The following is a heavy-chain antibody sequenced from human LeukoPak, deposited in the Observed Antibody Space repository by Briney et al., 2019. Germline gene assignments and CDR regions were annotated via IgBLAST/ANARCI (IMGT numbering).Heavy chain of an antibody. J-gene: IGHJ4*02. V-gene: IGHV1-69*05. D-gene: IGHD3-22*01. CDR1: GGTFSSYA. CDR2: VIPIFGTA. CDR3: ARQGVQPSYYDSSGTGLYFDY. Sequence: SVKVSFKASGGTFSSYAISWVRQAPAQGLEWMGRVIPIFGTANYAQKFQGRVTITTDESTSTAYMELSSLRSEDTAVYYCARQGVQPSYYDSSGTGLYFDYWGQGTLVTVSS.